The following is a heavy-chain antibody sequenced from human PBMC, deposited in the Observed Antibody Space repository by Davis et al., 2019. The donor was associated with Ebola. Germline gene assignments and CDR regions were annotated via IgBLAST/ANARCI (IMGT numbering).Heavy chain of an antibody. V-gene: IGHV1-18*01. CDR3: ARESRGGPLWFGEFPPPGLYGMDV. D-gene: IGHD3-10*01. CDR1: GYTFTSYG. Sequence: ASVKVSCKASGYTFTSYGISWVRQAPGQGLEWMGWISAYNGNTNYAQKLQGRVTMTTDTSTSTAYMELRSLRSDDTAVYYCARESRGGPLWFGEFPPPGLYGMDVWGQGTTVTVSS. CDR2: ISAYNGNT. J-gene: IGHJ6*02.